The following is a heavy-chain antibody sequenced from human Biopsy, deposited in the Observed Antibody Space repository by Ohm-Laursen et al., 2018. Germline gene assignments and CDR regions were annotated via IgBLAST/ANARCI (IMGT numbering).Heavy chain of an antibody. CDR3: ARTPILIVSAGLVYRHRRHLQGMDV. CDR2: VDWDDYK. V-gene: IGHV2-70*11. Sequence: TQTLTLTCSFSGFSLSARGMCVSWIRQAPGKALEWLARVDWDDYKDYSASLQTKLSISKDTSNDQVVLTVNNVDPADTATYYCARTPILIVSAGLVYRHRRHLQGMDVWGPGIAVTVS. D-gene: IGHD6-13*01. J-gene: IGHJ6*02. CDR1: GFSLSARGMC.